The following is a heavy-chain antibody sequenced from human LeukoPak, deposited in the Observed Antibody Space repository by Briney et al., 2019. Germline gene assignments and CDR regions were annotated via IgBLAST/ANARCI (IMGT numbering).Heavy chain of an antibody. CDR3: ARLYYYMDV. CDR2: IYYSGST. Sequence: PSETLSLTCTVSGGSISSSDYYWGWIRQPPGQGLEWIGIIYYSGSTYYNPSLKSRVTISVDTSKNQFSLKLSSVTAADTAVYYCARLYYYMDVWGKGTTVTISS. J-gene: IGHJ6*03. V-gene: IGHV4-39*01. CDR1: GGSISSSDYY.